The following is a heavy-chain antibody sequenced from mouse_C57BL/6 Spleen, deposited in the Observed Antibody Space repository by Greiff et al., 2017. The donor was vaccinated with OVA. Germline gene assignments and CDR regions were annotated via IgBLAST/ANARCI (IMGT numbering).Heavy chain of an antibody. CDR1: GFTFSSYG. J-gene: IGHJ2*01. Sequence: EVKLVESGGDLVKPGGSLKLSCAASGFTFSSYGMSWVRQTPDKRLEWVATISSGGSYTYYPDSVKGRFPISRDNAKTTLYLQMSSLKSEDTSMYYCARQGGYYCDYWGQGTTLTVSS. CDR2: ISSGGSYT. V-gene: IGHV5-6*01. CDR3: ARQGGYYCDY. D-gene: IGHD1-1*02.